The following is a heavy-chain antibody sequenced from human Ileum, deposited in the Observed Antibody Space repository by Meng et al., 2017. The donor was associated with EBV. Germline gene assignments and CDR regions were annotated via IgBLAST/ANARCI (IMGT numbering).Heavy chain of an antibody. D-gene: IGHD2-8*02. J-gene: IGHJ4*02. V-gene: IGHV4-34*12. CDR3: ARRPTGIDY. Sequence: QVQLSQGGDGLLKPSETLSLTCACKGGSLSGAYWNWIRQPPGKGLEWIGEIIHGGSPSYNPSLKSRVTISIDTSKNQLSLMLSSVTAADTAVYYCARRPTGIDYWGQGTLVTVSS. CDR2: IIHGGSP. CDR1: GGSLSGAY.